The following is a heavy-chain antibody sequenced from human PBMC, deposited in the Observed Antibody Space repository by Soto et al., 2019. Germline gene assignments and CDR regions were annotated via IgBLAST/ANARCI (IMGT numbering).Heavy chain of an antibody. D-gene: IGHD4-17*01. V-gene: IGHV1-2*02. CDR2: INPNSGGT. CDR1: GYTFTDYY. J-gene: IGHJ4*02. Sequence: QVQLVQSGAEVKKPGASVKVSCKASGYTFTDYYLHWVRQAPGQGLEWMGWINPNSGGTNYAQKFQGRVTMTRDTSISTAYMDLSRLTSDDTAVFYCARGSMTTVTPGHQSHDSWGQGTLVTVSS. CDR3: ARGSMTTVTPGHQSHDS.